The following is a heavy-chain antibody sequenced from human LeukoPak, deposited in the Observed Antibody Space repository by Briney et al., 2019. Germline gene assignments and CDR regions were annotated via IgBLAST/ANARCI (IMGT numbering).Heavy chain of an antibody. Sequence: GGSLRLSCAASGFTSTFTFSEVWMTWVRQDPRKGLEWVANIKFDGTERYYVDSVEGRFFISRDNSKNLVYLYLNSLTAEDTGVYFCARGGSDSSKYWEDWGQGTLVTVSS. CDR3: ARGGSDSSKYWED. J-gene: IGHJ4*01. CDR2: IKFDGTER. V-gene: IGHV3-7*01. D-gene: IGHD1-26*01. CDR1: GFTSTFTFSEVW.